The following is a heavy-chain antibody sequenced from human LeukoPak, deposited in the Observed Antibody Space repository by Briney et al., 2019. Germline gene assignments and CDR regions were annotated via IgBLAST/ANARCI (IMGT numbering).Heavy chain of an antibody. D-gene: IGHD3-10*01. CDR1: GGTFSSYA. CDR2: IVPILGVA. CDR3: ARDWDTYYYGSGSYYNGIDY. V-gene: IGHV1-69*04. J-gene: IGHJ4*02. Sequence: SVKVSCKASGGTFSSYAISWVRQAAGQGLEWMGRIVPILGVANQAQKFQGRVTITADKSTSTAYMELSSLRSEDTAVYYCARDWDTYYYGSGSYYNGIDYWGQGTLVTVSS.